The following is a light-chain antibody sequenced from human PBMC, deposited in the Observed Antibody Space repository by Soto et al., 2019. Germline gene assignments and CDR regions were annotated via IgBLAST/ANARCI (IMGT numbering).Light chain of an antibody. Sequence: DIQLAQSPSSLSASVGDRATVTRRLSQGISSYLNWYRQKQGKVPKXMIYSASNLQSGVPSRFSGSRSGTDCTLTISSLQPEDVPTYYGQRTYNAPLTLGGGTKVDIK. J-gene: IGKJ4*01. CDR2: SAS. CDR1: QGISSY. CDR3: QRTYNAPLT. V-gene: IGKV1-27*01.